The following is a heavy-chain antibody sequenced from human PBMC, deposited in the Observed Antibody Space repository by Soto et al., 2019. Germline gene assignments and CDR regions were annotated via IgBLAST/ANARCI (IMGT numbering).Heavy chain of an antibody. J-gene: IGHJ4*02. CDR3: ARGAYYDRSGYYCDY. CDR1: GFTFSSYW. D-gene: IGHD3-22*01. V-gene: IGHV3-7*01. CDR2: IKQDGSEK. Sequence: PGGSLRLSCAASGFTFSSYWMSWVRQAPGKGLEWVANIKQDGSEKYYVDSVKGRFTISRDNAKDSLYLQVNSLRAEDTAVYYCARGAYYDRSGYYCDYWGQGTQVTVSS.